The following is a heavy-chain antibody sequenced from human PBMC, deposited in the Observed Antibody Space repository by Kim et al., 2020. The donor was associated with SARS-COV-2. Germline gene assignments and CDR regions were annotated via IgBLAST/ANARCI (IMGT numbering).Heavy chain of an antibody. V-gene: IGHV3-43*01. CDR3: AKDGLYGGNSEYWGGAFDI. CDR1: GFTFDDYT. Sequence: GGSLRLSCAASGFTFDDYTMHWVRQAPGKGLEWVSLISWDGGSTYYADSVKGRFTISRDNSKNSLYLQMNSLRTEDTALYYCAKDGLYGGNSEYWGGAFDIWGQGTMVTVSS. J-gene: IGHJ3*02. D-gene: IGHD7-27*01. CDR2: ISWDGGST.